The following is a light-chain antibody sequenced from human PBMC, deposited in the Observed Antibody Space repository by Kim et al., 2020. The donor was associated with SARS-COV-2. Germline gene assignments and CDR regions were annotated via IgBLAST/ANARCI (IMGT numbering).Light chain of an antibody. CDR2: DAF. J-gene: IGKJ4*01. CDR1: QSVNSY. Sequence: LSPGERATLSCRASQSVNSYLAWYQQKPGQAPRLLIYDAFNRATGIPARFSGSGSGTDFTLTISSLEPEDFAVYYCQQRLNWPLTFGGGTKVDIK. V-gene: IGKV3-11*01. CDR3: QQRLNWPLT.